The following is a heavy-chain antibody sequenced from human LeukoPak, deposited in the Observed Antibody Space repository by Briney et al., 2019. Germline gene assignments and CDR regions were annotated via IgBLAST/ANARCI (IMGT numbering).Heavy chain of an antibody. D-gene: IGHD3-22*01. Sequence: GRSLRLSCAASGLTFSNYGMHWVRQAPGKGLEWVAVTWYDGSNKYYADSVKGRFTISRDNSKNTLYLQMNSLRAEDTAVYYCARDRDYDSTPSQWGQGTLVTVSS. CDR3: ARDRDYDSTPSQ. V-gene: IGHV3-33*01. CDR1: GLTFSNYG. J-gene: IGHJ4*02. CDR2: TWYDGSNK.